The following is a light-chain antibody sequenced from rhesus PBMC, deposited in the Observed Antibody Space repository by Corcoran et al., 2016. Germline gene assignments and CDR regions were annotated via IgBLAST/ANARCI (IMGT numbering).Light chain of an antibody. Sequence: DIQMTQSPSSLSASVGDTVTITCRASQDISSYLNWFQQKPGKAPNLLIYDASSLQSGVPSRFSGSGSGTDFTLTSSSLQPEDFATYFCLHHNNYPWTFGQGTKVEIK. CDR3: LHHNNYPWT. CDR1: QDISSY. CDR2: DAS. J-gene: IGKJ1*01. V-gene: IGKV1-28*03.